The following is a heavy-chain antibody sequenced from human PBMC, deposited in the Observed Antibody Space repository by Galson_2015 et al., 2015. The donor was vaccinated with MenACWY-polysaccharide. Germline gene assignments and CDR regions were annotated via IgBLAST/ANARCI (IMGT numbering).Heavy chain of an antibody. CDR1: GYTFTSYY. D-gene: IGHD2-2*01. J-gene: IGHJ6*02. V-gene: IGHV1-46*01. CDR2: INPSGGST. Sequence: SVKVSCKASGYTFTSYYMHWVRQAPGQGLEWMGIINPSGGSTSYAQKFQGRVTMTRDTSTSTVYMELSSLRSEDTAVYYCARELLDCSSTSCYYYYGMDVWGQGTTVTVSS. CDR3: ARELLDCSSTSCYYYYGMDV.